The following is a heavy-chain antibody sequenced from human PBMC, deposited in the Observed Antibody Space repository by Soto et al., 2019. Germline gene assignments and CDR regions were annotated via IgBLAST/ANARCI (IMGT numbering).Heavy chain of an antibody. CDR3: AKGRAVGTD. CDR1: GFTFSNYW. J-gene: IGHJ4*02. V-gene: IGHV3-74*01. D-gene: IGHD2-21*02. Sequence: VQLVESGGGLVQPGGSLRLSCAASGFTFSNYWMHWVRQAPGKGLVWLSRINTDGSDTFYADSVKGRFTISRDNPKKTLYLQMRSLRADDTAVYYGAKGRAVGTDWGQGTLVTVSS. CDR2: INTDGSDT.